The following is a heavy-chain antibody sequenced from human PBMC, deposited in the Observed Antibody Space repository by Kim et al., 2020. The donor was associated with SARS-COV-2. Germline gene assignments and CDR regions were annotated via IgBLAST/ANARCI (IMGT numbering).Heavy chain of an antibody. CDR1: GGSISSYY. J-gene: IGHJ4*02. D-gene: IGHD3-10*01. CDR3: ARGFRGRSGSGVNDY. V-gene: IGHV4-59*13. CDR2: IYYSGST. Sequence: SETLSLTCTVSGGSISSYYWSWIRQPPGKGLEWIGYIYYSGSTNYNPSLKSRVTISVDTSKNQFSLKLSSVTAADTAVYYCARGFRGRSGSGVNDYWGQGALVTVSS.